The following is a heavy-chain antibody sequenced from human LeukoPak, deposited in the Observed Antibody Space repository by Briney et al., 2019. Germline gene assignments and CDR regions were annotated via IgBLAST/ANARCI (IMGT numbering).Heavy chain of an antibody. CDR2: IYYSGSS. J-gene: IGHJ5*02. D-gene: IGHD1-1*01. V-gene: IGHV4-39*07. CDR3: ARHLNWNDMGGGWFDP. CDR1: GGSISGSSYY. Sequence: PSETLSLTCTVSGGSISGSSYYWGWIRQPPGKGLEWIASIYYSGSSYYNPSLKSRVTISVDTSKNQFSLSLNSVTAADTAVYYCARHLNWNDMGGGWFDPWGQGTLVTVSS.